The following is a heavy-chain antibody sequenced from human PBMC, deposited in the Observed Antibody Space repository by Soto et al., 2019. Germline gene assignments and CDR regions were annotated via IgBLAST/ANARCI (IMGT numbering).Heavy chain of an antibody. CDR3: ATDGPDTSMVDFDS. CDR2: FDPEYGET. CDR1: GYTLTELS. D-gene: IGHD5-18*01. V-gene: IGHV1-24*01. J-gene: IGHJ4*02. Sequence: ASVKVSCKVSGYTLTELSIHWVRQAPGKGLEWMGGFDPEYGETIYAQKFQGRVTMTEDTSTDTAYMELSSLRSEDTAVYYCATDGPDTSMVDFDSWGQGTKVT.